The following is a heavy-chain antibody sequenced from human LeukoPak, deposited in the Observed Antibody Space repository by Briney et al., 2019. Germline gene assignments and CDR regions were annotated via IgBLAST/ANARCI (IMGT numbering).Heavy chain of an antibody. CDR1: GYTFTSYD. Sequence: ASVKVSCKASGYTFTSYDINWVRQATGQGLEWMGWMNPNSGNTGYAQKFQGRVTMTRDTSISTAYMELSRLTSDDTAVYYCARGIRDYWGQGTLVTVSS. D-gene: IGHD3-3*02. J-gene: IGHJ4*02. V-gene: IGHV1-8*01. CDR2: MNPNSGNT. CDR3: ARGIRDY.